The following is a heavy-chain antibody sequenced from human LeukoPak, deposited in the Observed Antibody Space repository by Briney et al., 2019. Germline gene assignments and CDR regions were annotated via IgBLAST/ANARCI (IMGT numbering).Heavy chain of an antibody. J-gene: IGHJ4*02. CDR1: GYTFTGYY. D-gene: IGHD3-10*01. Sequence: ASVKVSCKASGYTFTGYYMHWVRQAPGQGLEWMGWINPNGGGTNYAQKFQGWVTMTRDTSISTAYMELSRLRSDDTAVYYCARGRRTPLLWFGDGEFDYWGQGTLVTVSS. V-gene: IGHV1-2*04. CDR3: ARGRRTPLLWFGDGEFDY. CDR2: INPNGGGT.